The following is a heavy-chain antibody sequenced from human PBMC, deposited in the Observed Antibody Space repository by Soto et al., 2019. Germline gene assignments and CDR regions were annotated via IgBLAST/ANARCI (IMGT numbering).Heavy chain of an antibody. CDR3: ARLQFGEGIDY. Sequence: LSLTCAVSGGSISGGGFSWSWIRQPPGKGLEWIRYILHTGGTQYNPSLKSRVSMSVDKSKNQFSLHLTSVTAADTAVYYCARLQFGEGIDYWGQGALVTVSS. CDR1: GGSISGGGFS. J-gene: IGHJ4*02. CDR2: ILHTGGT. D-gene: IGHD3-10*01. V-gene: IGHV4-30-2*01.